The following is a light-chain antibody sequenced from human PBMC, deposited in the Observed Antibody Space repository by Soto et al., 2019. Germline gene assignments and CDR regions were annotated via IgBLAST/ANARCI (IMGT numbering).Light chain of an antibody. J-gene: IGKJ4*01. V-gene: IGKV3-15*01. CDR1: RSVSTN. CDR3: QQYDKAVPPVT. Sequence: DIILTQSPAIVSVSPGERATLSCRASRSVSTNLAWYQHKHGQAPRLLIYGASTRVTDIPPRFSGSGSGTEFTLTINYWKSEDFGVYYCQQYDKAVPPVTFGGGTKVEI. CDR2: GAS.